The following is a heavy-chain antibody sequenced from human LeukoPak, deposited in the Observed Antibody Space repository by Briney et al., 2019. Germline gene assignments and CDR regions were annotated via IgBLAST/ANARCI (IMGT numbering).Heavy chain of an antibody. CDR2: IRYDGSNK. J-gene: IGHJ1*01. CDR3: AKECCSGGTCYGYFQN. Sequence: GGSLRLSCAASGFTFSSFGMHWVRQAPGKGLEWVAFIRYDGSNKYYTDSVKGRFTVSRDNSKNTLYLQMNSLRAEDTAVYYCAKECCSGGTCYGYFQNWGPGTLVTVTS. CDR1: GFTFSSFG. D-gene: IGHD2-15*01. V-gene: IGHV3-30*02.